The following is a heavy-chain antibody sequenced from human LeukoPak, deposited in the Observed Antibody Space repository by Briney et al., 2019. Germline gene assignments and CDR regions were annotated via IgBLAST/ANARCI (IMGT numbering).Heavy chain of an antibody. V-gene: IGHV4-30-4*01. D-gene: IGHD2-15*01. CDR2: IYYSGST. CDR1: GGSISSGVYY. CDR3: ARTTLGYCSGGSCYSFDY. J-gene: IGHJ4*02. Sequence: SETLSLTCTVSGGSISSGVYYWSWIRQPPGKGLEWIGYIYYSGSTYYNPSLKSRVTISVDTSKNQLSLKLSSVTAADTAVYYCARTTLGYCSGGSCYSFDYWGQGTLVTVSS.